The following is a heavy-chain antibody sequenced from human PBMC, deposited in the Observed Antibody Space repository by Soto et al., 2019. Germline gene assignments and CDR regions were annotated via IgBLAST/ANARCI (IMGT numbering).Heavy chain of an antibody. CDR1: GFTFSSYA. CDR3: ANSNDYSDYFDY. D-gene: IGHD4-4*01. CDR2: ISGSGGST. J-gene: IGHJ4*02. Sequence: PGGSLRLSCAASGFTFSSYAMSWVRQAPGKGLEWVSAISGSGGSTYYADSVKGRFTISRDNSKNTLYLQMNSLRAEDTAVYYCANSNDYSDYFDYWGQGTLVTVSS. V-gene: IGHV3-23*01.